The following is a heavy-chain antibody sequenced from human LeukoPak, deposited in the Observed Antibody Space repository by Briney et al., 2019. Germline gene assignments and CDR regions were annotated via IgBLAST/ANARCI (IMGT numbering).Heavy chain of an antibody. CDR1: GYTFTGYY. D-gene: IGHD6-13*01. V-gene: IGHV1-69*05. J-gene: IGHJ4*02. CDR3: ARALGGSSWDFDY. CDR2: IIPIFGTA. Sequence: EASVKVSCKASGYTFTGYYMHWVRQAPGQGLEWMGGIIPIFGTANYAQKFQGRVTITTDESTSSAYMELSSLRSEDTAVYYCARALGGSSWDFDYWGQGTLVTVSS.